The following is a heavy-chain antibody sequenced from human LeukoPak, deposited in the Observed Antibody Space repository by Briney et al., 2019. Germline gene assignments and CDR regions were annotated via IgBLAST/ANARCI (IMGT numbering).Heavy chain of an antibody. CDR1: GFTFSSYA. D-gene: IGHD5-18*01. CDR2: ISGSGRST. Sequence: GGSLRLSCAASGFTFSSYAMSWVRQAPGKGLEWVSAISGSGRSTYYADSVKGRFTISRDNSKNTLYLQMNSLRAEDTAVYYCAKERVRYRYGYSSFDYWGQGTLVTVSS. V-gene: IGHV3-23*01. J-gene: IGHJ4*02. CDR3: AKERVRYRYGYSSFDY.